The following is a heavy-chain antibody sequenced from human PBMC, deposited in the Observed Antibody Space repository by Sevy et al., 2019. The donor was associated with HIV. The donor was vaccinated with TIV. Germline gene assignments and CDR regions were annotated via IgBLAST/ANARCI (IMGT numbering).Heavy chain of an antibody. CDR2: ISASGYST. V-gene: IGHV3-23*01. J-gene: IGHJ4*02. D-gene: IGHD3-10*01. CDR3: ANDFSDVYYYGSYAAVDY. Sequence: GGSLRLSWAASGIAFSTYAMFWVRQAPGKGLEWVSSISASGYSTYYADSVKGRFTLSRYNAKNTLDLQMNSLRADDTAVYYCANDFSDVYYYGSYAAVDYWGQGTLVTVSS. CDR1: GIAFSTYA.